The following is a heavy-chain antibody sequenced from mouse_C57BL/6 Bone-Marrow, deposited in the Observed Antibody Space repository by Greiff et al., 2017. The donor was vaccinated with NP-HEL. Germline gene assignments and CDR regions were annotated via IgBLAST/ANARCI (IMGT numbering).Heavy chain of an antibody. CDR1: GYTFTSYW. V-gene: IGHV1-69*01. Sequence: VQLQQPGAELVMPGASVKLSCKASGYTFTSYWMHWVKQRPGQGLAWIGEIDPSDSYTNYNQKFKGKSTLTVDKSSSTAYMQLSSLTSEDSAVYYCAIYYDYDKRYFDVWGTGTTVTVSS. CDR2: IDPSDSYT. CDR3: AIYYDYDKRYFDV. D-gene: IGHD2-4*01. J-gene: IGHJ1*03.